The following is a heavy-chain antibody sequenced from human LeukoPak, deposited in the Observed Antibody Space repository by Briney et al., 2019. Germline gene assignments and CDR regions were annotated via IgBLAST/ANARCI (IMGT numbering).Heavy chain of an antibody. CDR3: ARENSGSYREFDY. V-gene: IGHV3-11*01. Sequence: GGSLRLSCAASGFTFSESWMTWVRQVPGQGLEWVSYISSSGSTIYYADSVKGRFTISRDNAKNSLYLQMNSLRAEDTAVFYCARENSGSYREFDYWGQGTLVTVS. D-gene: IGHD1-26*01. CDR2: ISSSGSTI. CDR1: GFTFSESW. J-gene: IGHJ4*02.